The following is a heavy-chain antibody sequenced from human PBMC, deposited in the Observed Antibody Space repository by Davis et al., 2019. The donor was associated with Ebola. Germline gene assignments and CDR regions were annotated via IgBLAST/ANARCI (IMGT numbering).Heavy chain of an antibody. J-gene: IGHJ6*02. V-gene: IGHV4-34*01. CDR2: INHSGST. CDR3: ARGRVRMDV. CDR1: GGSFSGYY. Sequence: SQTLSLTCAVYGGSFSGYYWSWIRQPPGKGLEWIGEINHSGSTNYNPSLKSRVTISVDTSKNQFSLKLSSVTAADTAVYYCARGRVRMDVWGQGTTVTVSS.